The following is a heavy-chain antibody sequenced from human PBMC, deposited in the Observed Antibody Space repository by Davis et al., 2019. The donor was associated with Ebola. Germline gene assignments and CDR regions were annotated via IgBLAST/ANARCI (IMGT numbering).Heavy chain of an antibody. CDR1: GFTFSSYS. V-gene: IGHV3-21*04. D-gene: IGHD2-15*01. Sequence: PGGSLRLSCAASGFTFSSYSMNWVRQAPGKGLEWVSSISSSSSYLYYADSVKGRFTISRDNAKNSLYLQMNSLRAEDTALYYCARGGCSGGSCYPSDYWGQGTLVTVSS. CDR2: ISSSSSYL. J-gene: IGHJ4*02. CDR3: ARGGCSGGSCYPSDY.